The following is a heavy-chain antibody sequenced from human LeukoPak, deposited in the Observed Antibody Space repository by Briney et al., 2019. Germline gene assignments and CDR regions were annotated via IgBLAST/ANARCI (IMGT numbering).Heavy chain of an antibody. CDR1: GYTFTSYY. CDR3: ARPLLQYDFWSGYPFDY. CDR2: INPSGGST. D-gene: IGHD3-3*01. V-gene: IGHV1-46*01. Sequence: ASVKVSCKASGYTFTSYYMHWVRQAPGQGLEWMGIINPSGGSTSYAQKFQGRVTMTRDTSTSTVYMELSSLRSEDTAVYYCARPLLQYDFWSGYPFDYWGQGTLITVSS. J-gene: IGHJ4*02.